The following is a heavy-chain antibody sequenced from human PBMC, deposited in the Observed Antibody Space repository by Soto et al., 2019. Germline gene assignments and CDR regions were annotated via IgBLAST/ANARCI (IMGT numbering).Heavy chain of an antibody. V-gene: IGHV1-69*12. CDR1: GGTFSSYA. J-gene: IGHJ5*02. D-gene: IGHD3-22*01. CDR2: IIPIFGTA. Sequence: QVQLVQSGAEVKKPGSSGKVSCKASGGTFSSYAITWVLQAPGQGLEWMGGIIPIFGTANYAQKFQGRVTITADESTSTAYMELSSLRSEDTAVYYCARDRGPSSGYYPYWFDPWGQGTLVTVSS. CDR3: ARDRGPSSGYYPYWFDP.